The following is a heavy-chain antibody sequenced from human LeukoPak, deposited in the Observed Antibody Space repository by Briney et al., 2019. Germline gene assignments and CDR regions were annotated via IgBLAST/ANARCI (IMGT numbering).Heavy chain of an antibody. CDR2: ICGRGVTT. CDR1: GFTFSGYE. J-gene: IGHJ4*02. Sequence: GGSLRLSCEASGFTFSGYEMNWVRQAPGKGLEWISYICGRGVTTFSADSVKGRFTISRDNSKNTLYLQMNSLRAEDTAVYYCAREGRRLQSYFDYWGQGTLVTVSS. D-gene: IGHD6-25*01. V-gene: IGHV3-48*03. CDR3: AREGRRLQSYFDY.